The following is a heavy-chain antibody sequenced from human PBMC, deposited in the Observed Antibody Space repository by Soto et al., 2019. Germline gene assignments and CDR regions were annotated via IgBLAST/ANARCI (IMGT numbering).Heavy chain of an antibody. CDR2: IYWDDDK. CDR1: GFSLSTSGVG. J-gene: IGHJ1*01. V-gene: IGHV2-5*02. CDR3: SHTTHTSGWHAEYFQD. Sequence: QITLKESGPALVKPTQTLTLTCTFSGFSLSTSGVGVGWIRQPPGKPLEWLALIYWDDDKRYSPSLKSRLTITKDTSRNQVVLTMTNMDPADTGTYYCSHTTHTSGWHAEYFQDWGQGTLVTVSS. D-gene: IGHD6-19*01.